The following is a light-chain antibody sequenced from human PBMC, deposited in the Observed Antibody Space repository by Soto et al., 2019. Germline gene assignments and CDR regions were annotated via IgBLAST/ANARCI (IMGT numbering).Light chain of an antibody. Sequence: QPVLTQSSSASASLGSSVKLTCTLSSGHSSYIIAWHQQQPGKAPRYLMKLEDTGIYNKGSGVPDRFSGSSSGADRYLIISNLQFEDEADYYCETWDRNTVVFGGGTKLTVL. V-gene: IGLV4-60*02. CDR1: SGHSSYI. CDR2: LEDTGIY. CDR3: ETWDRNTVV. J-gene: IGLJ2*01.